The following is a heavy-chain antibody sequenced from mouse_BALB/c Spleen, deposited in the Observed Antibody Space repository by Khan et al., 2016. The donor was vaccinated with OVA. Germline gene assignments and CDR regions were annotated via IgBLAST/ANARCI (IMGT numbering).Heavy chain of an antibody. Sequence: QVQLKQSGAELARPGASVKMSCKASGYNFNSYTIHWIKLRPGQGLEWIGFINPSNGYTNYNQKFKDKATLTADKSSTTVYMQLSSLTSDDSAVDNCVRDGAYHRNDGWFAYWGQGTLVTVSA. J-gene: IGHJ3*01. CDR3: VRDGAYHRNDGWFAY. CDR2: INPSNGYT. V-gene: IGHV1-4*01. CDR1: GYNFNSYT. D-gene: IGHD2-14*01.